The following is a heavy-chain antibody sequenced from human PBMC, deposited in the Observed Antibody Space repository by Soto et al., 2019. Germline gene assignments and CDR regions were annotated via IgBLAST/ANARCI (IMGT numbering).Heavy chain of an antibody. CDR2: IYYSGST. CDR1: GGSISSSSYY. CDR3: ARFLDYYDSSGYYQDAFDI. D-gene: IGHD3-22*01. Sequence: PSETLSLTCTVSGGSISSSSYYLDWIRQPPGKGLEWIGSIYYSGSTYYNPSLKSRVTISVDTSKNQFSLKLSSVTAADTAVYYCARFLDYYDSSGYYQDAFDIWGQGTMVTVSS. J-gene: IGHJ3*02. V-gene: IGHV4-39*01.